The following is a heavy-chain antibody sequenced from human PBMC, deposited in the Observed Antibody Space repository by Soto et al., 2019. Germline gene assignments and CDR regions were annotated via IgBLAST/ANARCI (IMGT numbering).Heavy chain of an antibody. CDR2: INPNSGGT. Sequence: ASVKVSCKASGYPFTGHYIHWVRQAPGQGLEWMGWINPNSGGTNYAQKYQGRVTVTRDTSINTAYMELSSLRSDDTAVYYCARDAPYSSTWSYFDYWGQGTLVTVSS. D-gene: IGHD6-13*01. CDR1: GYPFTGHY. V-gene: IGHV1-2*02. J-gene: IGHJ4*02. CDR3: ARDAPYSSTWSYFDY.